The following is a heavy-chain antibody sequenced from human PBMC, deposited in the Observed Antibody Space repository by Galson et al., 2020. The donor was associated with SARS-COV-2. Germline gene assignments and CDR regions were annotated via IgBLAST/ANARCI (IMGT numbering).Heavy chain of an antibody. Sequence: ASVKVSCKVSGYTLTELSMHWVRQAPGKGLEWMGGFDPEDGETIYAQKFQGRVTMTEDTSTDPAYMELSSLRSEDTAVYYCATYYAYYDSRWPFDYWGQGTLVTVSS. V-gene: IGHV1-24*01. CDR2: FDPEDGET. D-gene: IGHD3-22*01. CDR3: ATYYAYYDSRWPFDY. CDR1: GYTLTELS. J-gene: IGHJ4*02.